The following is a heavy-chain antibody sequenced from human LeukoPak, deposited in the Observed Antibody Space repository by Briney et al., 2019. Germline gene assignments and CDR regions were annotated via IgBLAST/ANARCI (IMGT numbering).Heavy chain of an antibody. CDR2: IRYDGSNK. Sequence: PGGSLRLSCAASGFTFSSYGMHWVRQAPGKGLEWVAFIRYDGSNKYYADSVKGRFTISRDNSKNTLYLQMNSLRAEDTAVYYCAKDLLVYCGGDCYPDDAFDIWGQGTMVTVSS. J-gene: IGHJ3*02. CDR1: GFTFSSYG. D-gene: IGHD2-21*01. V-gene: IGHV3-30*02. CDR3: AKDLLVYCGGDCYPDDAFDI.